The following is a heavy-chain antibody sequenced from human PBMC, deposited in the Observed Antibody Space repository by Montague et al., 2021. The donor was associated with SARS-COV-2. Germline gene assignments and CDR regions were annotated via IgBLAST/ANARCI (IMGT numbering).Heavy chain of an antibody. Sequence: SETLSLTCAVYGGSFSGYYWSWVRQPPGKGMEWIGDINHSGSTNYNPLLKSRVTISVDTSKNQFSLKLSSVTAADTAVYYCASVERYSLRIAYYYYGMDVWGQGTLVTVSS. CDR1: GGSFSGYY. J-gene: IGHJ6*02. D-gene: IGHD2-15*01. V-gene: IGHV4-34*01. CDR2: INHSGST. CDR3: ASVERYSLRIAYYYYGMDV.